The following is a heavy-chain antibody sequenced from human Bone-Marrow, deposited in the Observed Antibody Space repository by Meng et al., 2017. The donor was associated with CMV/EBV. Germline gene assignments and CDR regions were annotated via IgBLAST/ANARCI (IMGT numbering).Heavy chain of an antibody. CDR1: GYTFTGYY. D-gene: IGHD2-2*01. J-gene: IGHJ5*02. V-gene: IGHV1-2*02. CDR3: ARDLLDCSSTSCQAAFDP. Sequence: ASVKVSCKASGYTFTGYYMHWVRQAPGQGLEWMGWINPNSGGTNYAQKFQGRVTMTRDTSISTAYMELSRLRSDDTAVYYCARDLLDCSSTSCQAAFDPWGKG. CDR2: INPNSGGT.